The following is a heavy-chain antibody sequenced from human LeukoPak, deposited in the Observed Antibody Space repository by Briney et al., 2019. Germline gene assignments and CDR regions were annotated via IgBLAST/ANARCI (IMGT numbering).Heavy chain of an antibody. CDR3: ARKLGYYYDSSGSIDAFDI. CDR1: GGSISSHY. CDR2: IYYTGST. D-gene: IGHD3-22*01. J-gene: IGHJ3*02. V-gene: IGHV4-59*11. Sequence: SETLSLTCTVSGGSISSHYWSWIRQPPGKGLEWIGYIYYTGSTNYSPSLKSRVTISLDTSKNHFSLKLSSVTAADTAVYYCARKLGYYYDSSGSIDAFDIWGQGTMVTVSS.